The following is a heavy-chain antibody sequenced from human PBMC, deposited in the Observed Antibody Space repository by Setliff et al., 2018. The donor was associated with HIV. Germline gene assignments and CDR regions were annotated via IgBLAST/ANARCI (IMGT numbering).Heavy chain of an antibody. D-gene: IGHD4-17*01. CDR1: GFTVSRFY. V-gene: IGHV3-53*05. J-gene: IGHJ2*01. Sequence: GGSLRLSCAASGFTVSRFYMSWVRQAPGKGLEWVSVIYSDGSSYYADSVRGRFTISRDNSKNTLYLQMNSLRTEDTAVYFCTTYGDYDEYFDLWGRGTLVTVSS. CDR3: TTYGDYDEYFDL. CDR2: IYSDGSS.